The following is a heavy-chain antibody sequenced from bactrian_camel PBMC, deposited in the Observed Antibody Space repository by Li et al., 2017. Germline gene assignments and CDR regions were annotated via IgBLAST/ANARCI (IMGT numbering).Heavy chain of an antibody. V-gene: IGHV3S40*01. Sequence: DVQLVESGGDSVQAGGTLRLSCAASGFTFSTYDMSWVRQAPGKGLEWVSAINSGGGSTYYADSVKGRFTISRDNAKNTPYLQMNSLKTEDTAGYYCATRLTYGGNWYPPDFGYWGQGTQVTVS. CDR3: ATRLTYGGNWYPPDFGY. D-gene: IGHD6*01. J-gene: IGHJ6*01. CDR2: INSGGGST. CDR1: GFTFSTYD.